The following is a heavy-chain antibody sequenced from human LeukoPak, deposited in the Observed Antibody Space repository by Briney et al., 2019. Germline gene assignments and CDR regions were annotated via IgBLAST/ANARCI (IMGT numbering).Heavy chain of an antibody. CDR1: GFTFSSYS. J-gene: IGHJ4*02. D-gene: IGHD3-22*01. CDR3: ARDLISSGFDY. Sequence: GGSLRLSCAASGFTFSSYSMNWVRQAPGKGLEWVSYISSSSSTIYYADSMKGRFTISRDNAKNSLYLQMNSLRAEDTAVYYCARDLISSGFDYWGQGTLVTVSS. V-gene: IGHV3-48*01. CDR2: ISSSSSTI.